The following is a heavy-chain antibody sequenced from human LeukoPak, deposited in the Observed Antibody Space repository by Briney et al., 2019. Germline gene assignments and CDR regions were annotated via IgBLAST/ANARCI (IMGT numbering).Heavy chain of an antibody. Sequence: ASVKVSCKASGYTFTGYYMHWVRQAPGQGLEWMGWINPNSGGTNYAQKFQGRVTITRNTSISTAYMELSSLRSEDTAVYYCARVATRIAVAGKNWFDPWGQGTLVTVSS. V-gene: IGHV1-2*02. J-gene: IGHJ5*02. CDR3: ARVATRIAVAGKNWFDP. D-gene: IGHD6-19*01. CDR2: INPNSGGT. CDR1: GYTFTGYY.